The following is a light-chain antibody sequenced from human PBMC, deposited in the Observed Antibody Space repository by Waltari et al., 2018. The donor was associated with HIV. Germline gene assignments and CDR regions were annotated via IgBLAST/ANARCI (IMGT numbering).Light chain of an antibody. V-gene: IGKV1-33*01. CDR2: DGV. CDR1: KDIKKN. J-gene: IGKJ2*01. CDR3: VQYDNLPYT. Sequence: DRQLTQSPSSVSLSVGDRVTITCQATKDIKKNLNWYQQKPGKAPRLMVYDGVRLEEGVTSRFSGSGSGTDYSLTIDDLPPEYIVIYYCVQYDNLPYTFGRGTKVEVK.